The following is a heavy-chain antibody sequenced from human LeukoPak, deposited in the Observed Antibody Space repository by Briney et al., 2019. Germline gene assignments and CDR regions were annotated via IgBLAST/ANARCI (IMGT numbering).Heavy chain of an antibody. Sequence: WVRQAPGKGLEWIGYIYYSGSTYYNPSLKSRVTISVDTSKNQFSLKLSSVTAADTAVYYCARDLYYYDSSGYYQNWFDPWGQGTLVTVSS. CDR2: IYYSGST. D-gene: IGHD3-22*01. CDR3: ARDLYYYDSSGYYQNWFDP. V-gene: IGHV4-31*02. J-gene: IGHJ5*02.